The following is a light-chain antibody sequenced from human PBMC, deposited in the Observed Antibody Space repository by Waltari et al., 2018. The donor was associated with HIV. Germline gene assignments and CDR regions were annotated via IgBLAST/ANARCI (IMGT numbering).Light chain of an antibody. CDR1: QSVGSNY. J-gene: IGKJ3*01. V-gene: IGKV3-20*01. CDR2: GAS. CDR3: QQYGSSPLFT. Sequence: EIVLTQSPGTLSLSPGESATLSCRASQSVGSNYLAWYQQKPGQAPRLLIYGASSRATGIPDRFSGSGSGTDFTLTISRLEPEDFAVYYCQQYGSSPLFTFGPGTKVDIK.